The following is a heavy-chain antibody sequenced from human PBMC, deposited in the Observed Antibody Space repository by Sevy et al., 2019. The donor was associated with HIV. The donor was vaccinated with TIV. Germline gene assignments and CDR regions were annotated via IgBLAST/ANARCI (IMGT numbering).Heavy chain of an antibody. Sequence: GSLRLSCAASGFTFNKYWMTWVRQAPGKGLEWVATIKKDGSEKYHVDSVRGRFTISRDNAKNSLYLQMNNLRVEDTATYYCARDCSSSTCLWGLDVWGQGTTVTVSS. J-gene: IGHJ6*01. CDR2: IKKDGSEK. CDR1: GFTFNKYW. D-gene: IGHD2-2*01. CDR3: ARDCSSSTCLWGLDV. V-gene: IGHV3-7*03.